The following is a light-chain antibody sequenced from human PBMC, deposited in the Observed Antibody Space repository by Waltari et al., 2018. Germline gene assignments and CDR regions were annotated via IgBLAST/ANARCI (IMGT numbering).Light chain of an antibody. J-gene: IGLJ2*01. CDR3: ASWDDSLNGPV. Sequence: QSVLTQPPSASGTPGQRVIVSCSGSKVNIGSNTVNWYQQLPGTAPKLLNHLNKRRASGVPDRFSGSKSDTSASLAISGLQSGDEADYYCASWDDSLNGPVFGGGTTLTVL. CDR2: LNK. V-gene: IGLV1-44*01. CDR1: KVNIGSNT.